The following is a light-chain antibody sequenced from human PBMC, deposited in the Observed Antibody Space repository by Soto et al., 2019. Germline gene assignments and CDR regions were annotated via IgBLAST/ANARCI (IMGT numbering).Light chain of an antibody. Sequence: DTVMTQSPDSLAVSLGERVTINGKSSRSLLYSSTNRNYLAWFQQKPGQRPKLLTYWSSPRESEVPDRFTGRGSGTDFTLTTSSLETEDVAVYDCHQYYCSPWTFGKGTNVEIK. CDR3: HQYYCSPWT. CDR1: RSLLYSSTNRNY. V-gene: IGKV4-1*01. J-gene: IGKJ1*01. CDR2: WSS.